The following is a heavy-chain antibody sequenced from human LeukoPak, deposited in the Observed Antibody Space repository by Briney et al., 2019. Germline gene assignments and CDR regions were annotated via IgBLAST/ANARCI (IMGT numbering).Heavy chain of an antibody. J-gene: IGHJ4*02. CDR1: GFTFSSYG. CDR3: AKGDSVDMATITGC. CDR2: IRYDGSNK. D-gene: IGHD5-24*01. Sequence: GGSLRLSCAASGFTFSSYGMHWVRQAPGKGLEWVAFIRYDGSNKYYADSVKGRFTISRDNSKNTLFLQMNSLTTEDTAVYYCAKGDSVDMATITGCWGQGTLVTVSS. V-gene: IGHV3-30*02.